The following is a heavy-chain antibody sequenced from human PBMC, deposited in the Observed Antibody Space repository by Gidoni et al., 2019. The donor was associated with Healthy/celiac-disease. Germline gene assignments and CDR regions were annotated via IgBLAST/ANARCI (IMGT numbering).Heavy chain of an antibody. V-gene: IGHV3-48*03. D-gene: IGHD6-13*01. CDR2: ISSSGSTI. CDR1: GFTFSSYE. CDR3: ASLLGSSWRTYFDY. Sequence: GFTFSSYEMNWVRQAPGKGLEWVSYISSSGSTIYYADSVKGRFTISGDNAKNSLYLQMNSLRAEDTAVYYCASLLGSSWRTYFDYWGQGTLVTVSS. J-gene: IGHJ4*02.